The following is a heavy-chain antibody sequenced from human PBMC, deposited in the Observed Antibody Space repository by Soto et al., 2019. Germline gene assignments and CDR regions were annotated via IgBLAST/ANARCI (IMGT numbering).Heavy chain of an antibody. CDR2: ISAYNGNT. CDR1: GYTFTSYA. CDR3: ARDTPQTDY. V-gene: IGHV1-18*01. Sequence: QVQLVQSGAEVKKPGASVKVSCKASGYTFTSYAIRWVRQAPGQALEWMGWISAYNGNTNYAQKLQGRVTMTTDTSTSTAYMALRCLSADDTAVYYCARDTPQTDYWGQGTVVTVSS. J-gene: IGHJ4*02.